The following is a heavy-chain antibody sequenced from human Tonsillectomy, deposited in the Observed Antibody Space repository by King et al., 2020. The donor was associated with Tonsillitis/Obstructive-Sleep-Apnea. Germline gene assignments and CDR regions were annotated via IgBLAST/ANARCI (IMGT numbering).Heavy chain of an antibody. CDR3: ARGGTVTTPIQFDP. V-gene: IGHV1-2*02. Sequence: QLVQSGAEVKKPGASVKVSCKASGYTFIGYYIHWVRQAPGQGLEWMGWINPNSGATNYAQKFQGRVTITRDTSVNTAYMELSRLRSDDMAVYYCARGGTVTTPIQFDPWGPGALVTASS. CDR1: GYTFIGYY. D-gene: IGHD4-11*01. J-gene: IGHJ5*02. CDR2: INPNSGAT.